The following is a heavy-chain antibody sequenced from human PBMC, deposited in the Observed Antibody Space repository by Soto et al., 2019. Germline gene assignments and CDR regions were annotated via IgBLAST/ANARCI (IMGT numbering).Heavy chain of an antibody. CDR1: GFTFSGYA. CDR3: ARGYYDFWGGYYISPYGMDV. Sequence: PGGSLRLSCAASGFTFSGYAFHWVRQAPGKGLEWVALLSFHGRDESYVDSVRGRFTISRDNSMNTVFLQMNSLRVDDTAVYYCARGYYDFWGGYYISPYGMDVWGQGTTVTVSS. J-gene: IGHJ6*02. D-gene: IGHD3-3*01. V-gene: IGHV3-30*04. CDR2: LSFHGRDE.